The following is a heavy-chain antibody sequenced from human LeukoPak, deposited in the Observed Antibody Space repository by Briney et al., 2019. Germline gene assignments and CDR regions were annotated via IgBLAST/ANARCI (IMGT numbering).Heavy chain of an antibody. CDR3: VKAPYYGSD. CDR2: ITGNGRST. D-gene: IGHD3-10*01. V-gene: IGHV3-64D*06. J-gene: IGHJ4*02. Sequence: PGGSLRLSCSASGFTFSSYAMHWVRQAPGKGLEYVSAITGNGRSTYYADFMKGRFAISRDNSKNTLYLQMSSLRPEDTAVYYCVKAPYYGSDWGQGTLVTVSS. CDR1: GFTFSSYA.